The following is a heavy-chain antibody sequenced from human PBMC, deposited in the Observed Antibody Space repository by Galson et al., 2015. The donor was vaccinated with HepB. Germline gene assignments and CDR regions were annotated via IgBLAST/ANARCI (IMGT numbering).Heavy chain of an antibody. Sequence: ETLSLTCTVSGGSISSYYWSWIRQPPGKGLEWIGYIYYSGSTNYNPSLKSRVTISVDTSKNQFSLKLSSVTAADTAVYYCARAIVVVPAAAGSGPSNWFDPWGQGTLVTVSS. CDR3: ARAIVVVPAAAGSGPSNWFDP. V-gene: IGHV4-59*01. D-gene: IGHD2-2*01. J-gene: IGHJ5*02. CDR1: GGSISSYY. CDR2: IYYSGST.